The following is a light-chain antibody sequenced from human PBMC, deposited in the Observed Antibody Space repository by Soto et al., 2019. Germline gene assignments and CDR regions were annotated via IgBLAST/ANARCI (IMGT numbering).Light chain of an antibody. J-gene: IGKJ5*01. CDR1: QSISGY. V-gene: IGKV1-39*01. Sequence: DIHMTQSPSSLAASVGDRVTITCRASQSISGYLNWYQQKPGKAPRLLIYATSNLQSGVPSRFSGSGSGTDFTLTISSVQPEDFATFYCQQSYSTPSITCGQGTRLETK. CDR2: ATS. CDR3: QQSYSTPSIT.